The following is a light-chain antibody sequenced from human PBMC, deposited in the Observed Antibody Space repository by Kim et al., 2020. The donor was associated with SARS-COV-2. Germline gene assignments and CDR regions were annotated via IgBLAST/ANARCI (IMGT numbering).Light chain of an antibody. V-gene: IGKV4-1*01. CDR1: QSVLYSSNSKNY. CDR2: WAS. CDR3: QQYYSTPYT. J-gene: IGKJ2*01. Sequence: DIVMTQSPDSLAVSLGERATINCKSSQSVLYSSNSKNYLAWYQQKPGQPPKLLIYWASTRESGVPDRFSGSGSGTDFTLTISSLQAEDVVVYYCQQYYSTPYTFGQGTKLEIK.